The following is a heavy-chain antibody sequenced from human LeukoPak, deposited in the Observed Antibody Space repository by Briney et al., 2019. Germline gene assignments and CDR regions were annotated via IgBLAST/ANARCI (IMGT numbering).Heavy chain of an antibody. Sequence: GRSLGLSCAASGFTFSSYGMHWVRQAPGKGLEWVSVILSDGSNKYYADSVKGRFTISRDNTKNTLYLQMNSLRAEDTAVFYCANENYYDSSGYLDNWGQGTLVTVSS. J-gene: IGHJ4*02. CDR1: GFTFSSYG. CDR2: ILSDGSNK. CDR3: ANENYYDSSGYLDN. D-gene: IGHD3-22*01. V-gene: IGHV3-30*18.